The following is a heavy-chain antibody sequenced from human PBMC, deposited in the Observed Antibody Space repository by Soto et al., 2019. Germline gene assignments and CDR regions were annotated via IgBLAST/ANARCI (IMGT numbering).Heavy chain of an antibody. CDR1: GYTFSNFW. Sequence: GESLKISCQSSGYTFSNFWIGWVRQLPGKGLEWMGIIYPGDHDTRYSPSFQGQVTITVDKSINTAYLQWSRLKASDTAIYYCARQRLWGTSGYYYFENWGQGTLVTVSS. CDR2: IYPGDHDT. CDR3: ARQRLWGTSGYYYFEN. J-gene: IGHJ4*02. V-gene: IGHV5-51*01. D-gene: IGHD3-22*01.